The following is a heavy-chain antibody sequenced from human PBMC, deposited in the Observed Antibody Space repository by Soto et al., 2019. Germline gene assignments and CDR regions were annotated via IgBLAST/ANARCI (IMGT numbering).Heavy chain of an antibody. V-gene: IGHV3-49*03. D-gene: IGHD4-17*01. CDR1: GFTFGDYG. Sequence: LRLSCSTSGFTFGDYGMTWFRQAPGKGLEWVGLIRSKSYGKTTEYAASATDRFTISRDDSKRIAYLQMNSLKADDTAVYYCTRERWYYGDPKWYFDLWGRGTLVTVSS. J-gene: IGHJ2*01. CDR3: TRERWYYGDPKWYFDL. CDR2: IRSKSYGKTT.